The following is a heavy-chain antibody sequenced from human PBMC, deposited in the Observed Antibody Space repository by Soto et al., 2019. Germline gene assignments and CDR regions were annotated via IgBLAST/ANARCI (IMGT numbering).Heavy chain of an antibody. CDR1: GFTFSSYA. J-gene: IGHJ4*02. CDR3: AKDPSYGSGSSHFDY. V-gene: IGHV3-23*01. Sequence: EVQLLESGGGLVQPGGSLRLSCAASGFTFSSYAMSWVRQAPGKGLEWVSAISGSGGSTYYADSVKGRFTISRDNPKNTLYLQMNSLRAEDTAVYYCAKDPSYGSGSSHFDYWGQGTLVTVSS. D-gene: IGHD3-10*01. CDR2: ISGSGGST.